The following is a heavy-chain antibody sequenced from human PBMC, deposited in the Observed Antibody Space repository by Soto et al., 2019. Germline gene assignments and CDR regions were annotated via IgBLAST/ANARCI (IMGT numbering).Heavy chain of an antibody. CDR1: GFTFSGSE. Sequence: QVQLLESGGSVIQSGRSLRLSCAVSGFTFSGSEMHWVRQAPGKGLEWVAFISYDGDNKYYADSVKGRFTVSRDNSRNTLHLQMDSLRPEDTAVYYCARASYFSEKTAYYAKSFKWFDPWGQGTLRTVSS. V-gene: IGHV3-30*14. CDR3: ARASYFSEKTAYYAKSFKWFDP. CDR2: ISYDGDNK. D-gene: IGHD3-9*01. J-gene: IGHJ5*02.